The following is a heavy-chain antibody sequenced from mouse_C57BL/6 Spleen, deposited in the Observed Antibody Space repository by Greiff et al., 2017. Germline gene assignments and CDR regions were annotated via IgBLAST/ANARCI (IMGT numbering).Heavy chain of an antibody. CDR2: IYPGDGDT. CDR1: GYAFSSSW. V-gene: IGHV1-82*01. D-gene: IGHD2-4*01. J-gene: IGHJ2*01. Sequence: VQLQESGPELVKPGASVKISCKASGYAFSSSWMNWVKQRPGKGLEWIGRIYPGDGDTNYNGKFKGKATLTADKSSSTAYMQLGSLTTEDAAVYFCARWNDYDYFDYWGQGTTLTVSS. CDR3: ARWNDYDYFDY.